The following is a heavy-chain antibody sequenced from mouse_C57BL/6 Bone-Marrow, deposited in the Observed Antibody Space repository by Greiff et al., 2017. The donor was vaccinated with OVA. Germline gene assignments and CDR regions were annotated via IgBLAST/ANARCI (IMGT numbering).Heavy chain of an antibody. V-gene: IGHV1-50*01. CDR1: GYTFTSYW. D-gene: IGHD2-2*01. Sequence: QVQLQQPGAELVKPGASVKLSCKASGYTFTSYWMQWVKQRPGQGLEWIGEIDPSDSYTNYNQKFKGKATLTVDTSSSTAYMQLSSLTSEDSAVYYCARGGYHYFDYWGQGTTLTVSS. J-gene: IGHJ2*01. CDR3: ARGGYHYFDY. CDR2: IDPSDSYT.